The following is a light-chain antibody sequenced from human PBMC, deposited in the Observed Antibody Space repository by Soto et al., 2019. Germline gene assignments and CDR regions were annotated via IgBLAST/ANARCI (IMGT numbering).Light chain of an antibody. CDR3: QQRHNWPIT. Sequence: EIVLTQSPATLSLYPVERATLSCRTSQTIRGLLNWYQQRPGQAPRLLIYDTYNRATDIPARFSGSGAGTDFSLTISSLDPEDFGVYFCQQRHNWPITFGQGTRLDIK. V-gene: IGKV3-11*01. J-gene: IGKJ5*01. CDR1: QTIRGL. CDR2: DTY.